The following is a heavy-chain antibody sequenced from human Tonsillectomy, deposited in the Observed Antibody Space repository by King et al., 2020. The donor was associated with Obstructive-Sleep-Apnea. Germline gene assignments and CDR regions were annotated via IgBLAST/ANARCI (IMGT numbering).Heavy chain of an antibody. V-gene: IGHV1-58*02. CDR1: GFTFIKSA. Sequence: QLVQSGPEVKKPGTSVKVSCKASGFTFIKSAMQWVRQARGQRLEWIGWIVVGSGNTNYAQKFQERVTITRDMSTSTVYMEVSSLSSEDTAVYYCAAVRSAAPTFVPAHTSAPWGQGTLVTVSS. CDR2: IVVGSGNT. D-gene: IGHD6-13*01. J-gene: IGHJ5*02. CDR3: AAVRSAAPTFVPAHTSAP.